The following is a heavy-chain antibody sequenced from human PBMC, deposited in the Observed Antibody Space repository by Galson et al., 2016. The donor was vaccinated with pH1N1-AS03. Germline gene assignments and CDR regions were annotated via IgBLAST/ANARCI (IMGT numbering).Heavy chain of an antibody. D-gene: IGHD3-22*01. J-gene: IGHJ4*02. CDR3: ARGYYESRGHSLDW. V-gene: IGHV3-21*04. Sequence: SLRLSCAGSGFIFSTYSMIWVRQAPGKGLEWVSSIGRERSPIVYADSVKGRFTTTRDNAKNSLYLQMNSLRVEDTAVYYCARGYYESRGHSLDWWGQGALVTVSS. CDR2: IGRERSPI. CDR1: GFIFSTYS.